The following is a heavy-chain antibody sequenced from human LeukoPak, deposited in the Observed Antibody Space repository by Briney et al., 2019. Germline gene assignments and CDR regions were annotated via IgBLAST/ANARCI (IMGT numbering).Heavy chain of an antibody. CDR3: AKDSRSVVVTVDPYYCDY. Sequence: GGSLRLSCAVSGFTFSSYGMHWVRQAPGKGLEWVAFIRYDGSNKYYADSVKGRFTISRDNSKNTLYLQMNSLRAEDTAVYYCAKDSRSVVVTVDPYYCDYWGQGTLVTVSS. J-gene: IGHJ4*02. CDR2: IRYDGSNK. D-gene: IGHD2-21*02. V-gene: IGHV3-30*02. CDR1: GFTFSSYG.